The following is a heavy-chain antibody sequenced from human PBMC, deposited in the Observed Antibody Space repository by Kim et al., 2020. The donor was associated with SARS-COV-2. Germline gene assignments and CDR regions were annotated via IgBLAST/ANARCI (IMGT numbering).Heavy chain of an antibody. V-gene: IGHV4-4*07. Sequence: SETLSLTCTVSGGSINNYYWSWIRQPAGKGLEWIGRIYASGTTNYNPSLKSRVTMSVDTSKNQFSLNLSSVTAADTAVYYCARGGGYSSGKAKFDYWGQGTLGTASS. CDR1: GGSINNYY. J-gene: IGHJ4*02. D-gene: IGHD6-19*01. CDR2: IYASGTT. CDR3: ARGGGYSSGKAKFDY.